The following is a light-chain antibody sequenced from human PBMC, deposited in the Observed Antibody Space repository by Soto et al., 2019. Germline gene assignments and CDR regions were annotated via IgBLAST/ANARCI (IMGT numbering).Light chain of an antibody. J-gene: IGKJ4*01. CDR3: QQYNSYPLT. V-gene: IGKV1-5*01. Sequence: DIQMTQSPSTLSSSVGYIVTITCRASQSISSWLAWYQQKPGKAPKLLIYDASSLESGVPSRFSGSGSGTEFTLTISSLQPDDFATYYCQQYNSYPLTFGGGTKVDNK. CDR2: DAS. CDR1: QSISSW.